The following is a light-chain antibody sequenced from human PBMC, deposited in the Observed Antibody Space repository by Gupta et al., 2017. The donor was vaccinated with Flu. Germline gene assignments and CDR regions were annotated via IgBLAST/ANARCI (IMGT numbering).Light chain of an antibody. Sequence: DIQMTQSPSSLSASVGDRVTITCQASQDINMFLSWHQQKPGKPPQLLIYDASNIETGVPSRFSGSGSGTDFSFTINSLQPEDIATYYCQQYDRLPLTFGGGTKVEIK. V-gene: IGKV1-33*01. CDR3: QQYDRLPLT. J-gene: IGKJ4*01. CDR2: DAS. CDR1: QDINMF.